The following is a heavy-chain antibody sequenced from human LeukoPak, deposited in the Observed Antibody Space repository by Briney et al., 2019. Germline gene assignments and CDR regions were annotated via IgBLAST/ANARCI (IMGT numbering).Heavy chain of an antibody. J-gene: IGHJ4*02. CDR1: GYTFTSYG. D-gene: IGHD3-3*01. CDR2: ISAYNGNT. CDR3: ARSDRVTIFGVVIIPVSLGFDY. V-gene: IGHV1-18*01. Sequence: ASVKVSCKASGYTFTSYGISWVRQAPGQGLEWMGWISAYNGNTNYAQKLQGRVTMTTDTSTSTAYMELRSLRSDDTAVYYCARSDRVTIFGVVIIPVSLGFDYWGQGTLVTVSS.